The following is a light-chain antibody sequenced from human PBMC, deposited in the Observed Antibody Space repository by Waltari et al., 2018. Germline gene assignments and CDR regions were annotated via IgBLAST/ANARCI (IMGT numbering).Light chain of an antibody. CDR3: MQGIHWPYT. CDR1: QSLVHSDGNTH. CDR2: RVS. Sequence: DVVMTQSPLSLPVTLGQPASISCKSSQSLVHSDGNTHLNWFQQRPGQSPRRLIYRVSNRDSGVPDRFSGSGSGTDFTLKISRVEAEDVGVYYCMQGIHWPYTFGQGTKLDIK. J-gene: IGKJ2*01. V-gene: IGKV2-30*02.